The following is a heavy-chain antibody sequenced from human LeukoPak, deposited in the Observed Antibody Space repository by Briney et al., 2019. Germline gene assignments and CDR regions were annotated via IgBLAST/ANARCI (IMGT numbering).Heavy chain of an antibody. CDR2: TYYRSKWYN. CDR3: ARQWNGCLGY. V-gene: IGHV6-1*01. Sequence: SQTLSLTCDISGDXVSSNSAAWNWIRQSPSRGLEWLGGTYYRSKWYNDYALSVKSRITINPDTSKNQFSLLLNSVTLEDTAVYYCARQWNGCLGYWGQGTLVTVSS. CDR1: GDXVSSNSAA. D-gene: IGHD2-15*01. J-gene: IGHJ4*02.